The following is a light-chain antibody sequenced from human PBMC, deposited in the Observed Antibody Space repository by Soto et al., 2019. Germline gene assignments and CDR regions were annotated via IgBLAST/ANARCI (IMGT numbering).Light chain of an antibody. J-gene: IGKJ1*01. CDR1: QSISSW. Sequence: DIQMTQSRSTLSASVGYKVTITFRASQSISSWLALYQQKPGKAPKLLIYAASSLQSGVPSRLSGSGSGTDFTLTISSLQPEDFATYYCQQSYSTPRTFGQGTKVDIK. CDR3: QQSYSTPRT. V-gene: IGKV1-39*01. CDR2: AAS.